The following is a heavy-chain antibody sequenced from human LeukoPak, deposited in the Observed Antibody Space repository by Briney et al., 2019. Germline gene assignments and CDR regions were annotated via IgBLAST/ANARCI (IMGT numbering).Heavy chain of an antibody. J-gene: IGHJ3*02. Sequence: SETLSLTCTVSGGSISSRSHYWSWIRQPAGKGLEWIGRIDSSGSTNYNPSLKSRVTISVHTSKNQFSLNLNSVTAADTAVYYCARVPITRHAIVGATHAFDIWGQGTMVTVSS. CDR1: GGSISSRSHY. CDR3: ARVPITRHAIVGATHAFDI. CDR2: IDSSGST. V-gene: IGHV4-61*02. D-gene: IGHD1-26*01.